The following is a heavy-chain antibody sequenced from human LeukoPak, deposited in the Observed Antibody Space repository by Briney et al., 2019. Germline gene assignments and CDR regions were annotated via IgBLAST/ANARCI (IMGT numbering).Heavy chain of an antibody. D-gene: IGHD6-19*01. CDR3: ARELGDSSGPEYYHGMDV. Sequence: SETLSLTCTVSGASIRSYYWSWIRQPAGKGLEWIGRAYISGSNNYNPSLKSRVTMSVDTSKNQFSLNLNSVTAADTAVYYCARELGDSSGPEYYHGMDVWGQGTTVTVSS. J-gene: IGHJ6*02. V-gene: IGHV4-4*07. CDR1: GASIRSYY. CDR2: AYISGSN.